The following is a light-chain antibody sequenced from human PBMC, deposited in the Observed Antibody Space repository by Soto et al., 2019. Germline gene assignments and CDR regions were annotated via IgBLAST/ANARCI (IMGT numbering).Light chain of an antibody. CDR3: CSYSSSTTFYV. CDR2: EVT. CDR1: SSDVGNYDY. J-gene: IGLJ1*01. Sequence: QSVLTQPASVSGSPGQSITISCTGSSSDVGNYDYVSWYQQHPDKAPKLMIYEVTHRPSGVSNRFSGSKSGNTASLTIPGLQAEDEADYYCCSYSSSTTFYVFGTGTKVTVL. V-gene: IGLV2-14*01.